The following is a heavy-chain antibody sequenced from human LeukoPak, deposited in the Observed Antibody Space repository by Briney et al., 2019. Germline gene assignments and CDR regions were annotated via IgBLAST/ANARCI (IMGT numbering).Heavy chain of an antibody. J-gene: IGHJ4*02. CDR2: IYSGST. V-gene: IGHV3-53*01. CDR1: GFTVSSNS. D-gene: IGHD4/OR15-4a*01. Sequence: GGSLRLSCTVSGFTVSSNSMSWVRQAPGKGLEWVSFIYSGSTHYSDSVKGRFTISRDNSKNTLYLQMNSLRAEDTAVYYCARRAGAYSHPYDYWGQGTLVTVSS. CDR3: ARRAGAYSHPYDY.